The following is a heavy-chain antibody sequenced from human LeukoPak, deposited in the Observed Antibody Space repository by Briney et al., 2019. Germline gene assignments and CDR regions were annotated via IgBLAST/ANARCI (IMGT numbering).Heavy chain of an antibody. Sequence: ASVKVSCKASGYTFTGYYMHWVRQAPGQGLEWMGWINPNSGGTNYAQKFQGRVTMTRDTSISTAYMELSSLRSEDTAVYYCARDKAEIVVVPAASRHLDYYYYYMDVWGKGTTVTVSS. CDR1: GYTFTGYY. V-gene: IGHV1-2*02. D-gene: IGHD2-2*01. J-gene: IGHJ6*03. CDR2: INPNSGGT. CDR3: ARDKAEIVVVPAASRHLDYYYYYMDV.